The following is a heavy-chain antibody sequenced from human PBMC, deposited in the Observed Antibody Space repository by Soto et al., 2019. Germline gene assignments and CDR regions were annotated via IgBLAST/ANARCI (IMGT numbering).Heavy chain of an antibody. D-gene: IGHD3-10*01. J-gene: IGHJ3*02. Sequence: ASVKVSCQASGYTFTGYYMHWVRQAPGQGLEWMGRINPTSGGTNDAQKFQGWVTMTRDTSISTAYMELSRLRSDDTAVYYCARDYDDSGAFDIWGQGTMVTVSS. CDR3: ARDYDDSGAFDI. V-gene: IGHV1-2*04. CDR1: GYTFTGYY. CDR2: INPTSGGT.